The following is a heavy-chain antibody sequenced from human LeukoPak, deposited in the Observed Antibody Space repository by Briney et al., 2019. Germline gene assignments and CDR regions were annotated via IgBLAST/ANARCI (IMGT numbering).Heavy chain of an antibody. CDR3: ARWYDSSGYYWEPFDY. Sequence: AGGSLRLSCAASGFTFSSYAMNWVRQAPGKGLEWVSAISGSGGSTYYADSVKGRFTISRDNAKNSLYLQMNSLRAEDTAVYYCARWYDSSGYYWEPFDYWGQGTLVTVSS. CDR1: GFTFSSYA. D-gene: IGHD3-22*01. CDR2: ISGSGGST. J-gene: IGHJ4*02. V-gene: IGHV3-23*01.